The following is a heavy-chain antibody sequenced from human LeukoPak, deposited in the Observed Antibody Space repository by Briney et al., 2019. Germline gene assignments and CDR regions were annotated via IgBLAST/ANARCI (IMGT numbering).Heavy chain of an antibody. J-gene: IGHJ4*02. Sequence: SETLSLTCTVSGGSISSYYWSWIRQPPGKGLEWIGYIYYSGSTNYNPSLKSRVTISVDTSKNQFSLKLSSVAAADTAVYYCARGRVEWELDYWGQGTLVTVSS. V-gene: IGHV4-59*01. CDR2: IYYSGST. CDR1: GGSISSYY. CDR3: ARGRVEWELDY. D-gene: IGHD1-26*01.